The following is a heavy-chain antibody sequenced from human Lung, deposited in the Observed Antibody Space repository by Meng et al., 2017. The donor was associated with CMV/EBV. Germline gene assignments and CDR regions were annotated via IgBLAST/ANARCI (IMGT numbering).Heavy chain of an antibody. D-gene: IGHD6-13*01. J-gene: IGHJ4*02. CDR1: GFTFSSSA. CDR3: AKAFSSSWYREYYDY. CDR2: ITASGGST. V-gene: IGHV3-23*01. Sequence: GGSXRLXCAASGFTFSSSAVSWVRQAPGKGLEWVSAITASGGSTYHADSVRGRFTISRDNSKNTLYLQLNSLRVEDTAVYYCAKAFSSSWYREYYDYWGQGTLVTVSS.